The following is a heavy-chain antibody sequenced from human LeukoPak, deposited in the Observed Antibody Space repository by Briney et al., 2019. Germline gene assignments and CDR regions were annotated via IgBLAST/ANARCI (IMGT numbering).Heavy chain of an antibody. V-gene: IGHV1-46*01. CDR3: ARGQKRGYSYGSPFDY. D-gene: IGHD5-18*01. Sequence: ASVKVSCKASGYTFTSYYIHWVRQAPGQGLEWMGIIYPGGGSTSYAQKFQGRVTMTRDMSTSTAYMELSSLRSEDTAVYYCARGQKRGYSYGSPFDYWGQGTLVTVSS. CDR1: GYTFTSYY. CDR2: IYPGGGST. J-gene: IGHJ4*02.